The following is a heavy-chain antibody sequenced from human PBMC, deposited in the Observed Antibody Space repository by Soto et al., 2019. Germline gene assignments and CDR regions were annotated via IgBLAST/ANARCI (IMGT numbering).Heavy chain of an antibody. Sequence: EVQLVESGGGLVKPGGSLRLSCAASGFTFNTNTINWFRQPPGKGLGGVSSISSRSVYIYYADSVKGRFTISRDDARNSLYLQMNSLRAEDTAVYYCAREEVSRPNTYHGLDVWGQGTTVTVSS. CDR1: GFTFNTNT. V-gene: IGHV3-21*01. J-gene: IGHJ6*02. CDR3: AREEVSRPNTYHGLDV. CDR2: ISSRSVYI.